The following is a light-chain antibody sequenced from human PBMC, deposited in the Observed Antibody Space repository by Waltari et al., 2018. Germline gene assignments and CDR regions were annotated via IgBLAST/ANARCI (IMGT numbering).Light chain of an antibody. CDR1: SGHSSNV. V-gene: IGLV4-69*01. CDR3: QTGGHGTWV. J-gene: IGLJ3*02. CDR2: VNSDGSH. Sequence: QLVLTQSPSASASLGASVKLTCTLSSGHSSNVIAWLQQQSEKGPRYLMKVNSDGSHSKGDEIPDRFSGSSSGAERYLTISSLQSEDEADYYCQTGGHGTWVFGGGTKLNVL.